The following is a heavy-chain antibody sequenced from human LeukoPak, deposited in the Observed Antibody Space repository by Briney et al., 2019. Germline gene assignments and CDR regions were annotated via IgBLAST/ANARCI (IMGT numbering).Heavy chain of an antibody. J-gene: IGHJ4*02. V-gene: IGHV4-59*01. CDR2: IYYSGST. CDR3: AREDYYDSSGFLIDH. CDR1: GGSISSYY. Sequence: SETLSLTCTVSGGSISSYYWSWIRQPPGKGLEWIGDIYYSGSTNYNPSLKSRVTISVDTSKNQFSLKLSSVTAADTAVYYCAREDYYDSSGFLIDHWGQGTLVTVSS. D-gene: IGHD3-22*01.